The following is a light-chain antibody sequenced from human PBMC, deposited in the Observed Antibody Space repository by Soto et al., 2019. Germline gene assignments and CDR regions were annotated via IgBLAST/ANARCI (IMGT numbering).Light chain of an antibody. Sequence: QSVLTQPPSVSGAPGQRVTISCTGSSSNIGAGYDVHWYQQLPGTAPKLLIYGNSNRPSGVPDRFSCSKSGTSASLAITGLQAEDDADYYCQSSDSSLSGWVFGGGTKLTVL. V-gene: IGLV1-40*01. J-gene: IGLJ3*02. CDR2: GNS. CDR3: QSSDSSLSGWV. CDR1: SSNIGAGYD.